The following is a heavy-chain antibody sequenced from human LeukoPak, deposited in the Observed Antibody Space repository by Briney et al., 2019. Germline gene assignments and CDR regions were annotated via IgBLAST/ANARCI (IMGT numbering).Heavy chain of an antibody. Sequence: PGGSLRLSCAASGFTFSDYYMTWIRQAPGKGLEWVSGISSSGGSTYYADSVKGRFTISRDNSKNTLSLQMNSLRPEDTAVYYCASGRFIRGVYFDYWGQGTLVTVSS. D-gene: IGHD3-10*01. CDR1: GFTFSDYY. V-gene: IGHV3-23*01. CDR3: ASGRFIRGVYFDY. J-gene: IGHJ4*02. CDR2: ISSSGGST.